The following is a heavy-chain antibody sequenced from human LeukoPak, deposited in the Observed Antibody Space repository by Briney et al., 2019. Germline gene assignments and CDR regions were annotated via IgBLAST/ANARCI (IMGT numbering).Heavy chain of an antibody. Sequence: SQALSLTCTVSGGSLSPYYWSWIRQSPGKGLEWIGYISYSGSTNSHPSLKSRVTISVDTSKNQFSLKLSSVTAADTAVYYCARDQGDCSGGSCYTSEYFQHWGQGTLVTVSS. CDR1: GGSLSPYY. J-gene: IGHJ1*01. CDR3: ARDQGDCSGGSCYTSEYFQH. V-gene: IGHV4-59*12. CDR2: ISYSGST. D-gene: IGHD2-15*01.